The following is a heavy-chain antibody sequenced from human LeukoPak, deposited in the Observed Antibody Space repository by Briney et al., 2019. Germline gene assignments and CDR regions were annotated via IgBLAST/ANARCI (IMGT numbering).Heavy chain of an antibody. CDR3: AKDLGSVVTPPSLDY. Sequence: GGSLRLSCAASGFTFSSYAMNWVRQAPGKGLEWVSAINNSGGNTYYADSVRGRFTISRDNSKNTLYLQMNSLRAEDTAVYYCAKDLGSVVTPPSLDYWGQGTLVTVSS. D-gene: IGHD4-23*01. V-gene: IGHV3-23*01. J-gene: IGHJ4*02. CDR1: GFTFSSYA. CDR2: INNSGGNT.